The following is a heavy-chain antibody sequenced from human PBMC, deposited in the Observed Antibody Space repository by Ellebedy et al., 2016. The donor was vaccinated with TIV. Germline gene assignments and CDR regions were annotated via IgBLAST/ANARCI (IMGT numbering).Heavy chain of an antibody. J-gene: IGHJ6*02. CDR2: IYYSGST. CDR1: GGSISSSSYY. V-gene: IGHV4-39*07. Sequence: SETLSLXXTVSGGSISSSSYYWGWIRQPPGKGLEWIGSIYYSGSTYYNPSLKSRVTISVDTSKNQFSLKLSSVTAADTAVYYCARSGGAGYDILTVQDGMDVWGQGTTVTVSS. D-gene: IGHD3-9*01. CDR3: ARSGGAGYDILTVQDGMDV.